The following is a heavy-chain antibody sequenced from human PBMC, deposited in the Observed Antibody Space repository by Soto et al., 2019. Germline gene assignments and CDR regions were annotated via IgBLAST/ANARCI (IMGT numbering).Heavy chain of an antibody. J-gene: IGHJ4*02. V-gene: IGHV4-4*07. CDR3: AREPLAHSYFDF. Sequence: KTSETLSLTCTVSGGFISNYYWSWIRQPAGKGLEWLGRLYNAERTNYNPSLKSRVTMSMDTSKNQFSLKLTSVTAADSAVYFCAREPLAHSYFDFWGQGTLVTVS. CDR1: GGFISNYY. CDR2: LYNAERT.